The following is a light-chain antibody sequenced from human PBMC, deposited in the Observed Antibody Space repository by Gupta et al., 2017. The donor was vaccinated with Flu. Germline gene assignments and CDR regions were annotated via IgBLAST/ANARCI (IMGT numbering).Light chain of an antibody. CDR1: SSGFGNYDY. CDR2: NVN. CDR3: CSYTSSAPPVI. Sequence: SSGFGNYDYVSWYQQHPGTVPTPMIYNVNTQPSGAPDRFSGSKSGNTASMTISGLQAVDESDYWCCSYTSSAPPVIFGGGTRLTVL. J-gene: IGLJ2*01. V-gene: IGLV2-11*03.